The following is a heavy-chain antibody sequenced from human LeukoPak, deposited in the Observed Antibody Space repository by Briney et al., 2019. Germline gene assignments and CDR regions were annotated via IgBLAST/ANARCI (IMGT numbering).Heavy chain of an antibody. Sequence: GGSLRLSCAASIFPFDTYAMTWVRQAPGKGLEWVSVISGSGGSTNYADSVKGRFTISRDNSKNTLYLQMNSLRAEDTAVYYCARDLVGGIGNFDYWGQGTLVTVSS. V-gene: IGHV3-23*01. CDR1: IFPFDTYA. D-gene: IGHD3-10*01. CDR3: ARDLVGGIGNFDY. J-gene: IGHJ4*02. CDR2: ISGSGGST.